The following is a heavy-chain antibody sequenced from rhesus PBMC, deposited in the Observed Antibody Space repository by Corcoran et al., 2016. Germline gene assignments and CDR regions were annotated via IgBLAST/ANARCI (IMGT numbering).Heavy chain of an antibody. CDR3: ARAGIAAFDF. CDR2: NIKKANGGTA. D-gene: IGHD6-25*01. J-gene: IGHJ3*01. Sequence: EVRLVESGGGLVQPGGSLRLSCAASGFTFSDYYLSWVRPAPGKGQEWVGFNIKKANGGTAEYAASVKGRFTISRDDSKSIASLQMNSLKTEDTAVYYCARAGIAAFDFWGQGLRVTVSS. CDR1: GFTFSDYY. V-gene: IGHV3-116*02.